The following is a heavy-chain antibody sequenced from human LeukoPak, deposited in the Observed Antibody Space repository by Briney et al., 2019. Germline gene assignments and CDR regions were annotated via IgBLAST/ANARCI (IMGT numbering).Heavy chain of an antibody. Sequence: SETLSLTCTVSGGSISSYYWSWIRQPPGKGLEWIGYIYYSGSTNYNPSLKSRVTISVDTSKNQFSLKVSSVTAADTAVYYCASNYYGSGSLDYWGQGDLVTVSS. D-gene: IGHD3-10*01. CDR3: ASNYYGSGSLDY. CDR2: IYYSGST. CDR1: GGSISSYY. V-gene: IGHV4-59*08. J-gene: IGHJ4*02.